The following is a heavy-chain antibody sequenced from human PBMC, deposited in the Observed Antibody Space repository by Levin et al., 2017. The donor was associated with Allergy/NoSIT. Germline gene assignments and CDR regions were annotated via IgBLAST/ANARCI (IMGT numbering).Heavy chain of an antibody. V-gene: IGHV4-39*01. J-gene: IGHJ4*02. D-gene: IGHD5-12*01. Sequence: SQTLSLTCTVSGGSISSSSYYWGWIRQPPGKGLEWIGSIYYSGSTYYNPSLKSRVTISIDTSKNQFSLQLSSVTAADTAVYYCARHDGKASSYDYALFDYWGQGTLVTVSS. CDR3: ARHDGKASSYDYALFDY. CDR2: IYYSGST. CDR1: GGSISSSSYY.